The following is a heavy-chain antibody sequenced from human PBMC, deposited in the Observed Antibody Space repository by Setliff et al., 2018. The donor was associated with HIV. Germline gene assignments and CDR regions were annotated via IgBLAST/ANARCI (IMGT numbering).Heavy chain of an antibody. V-gene: IGHV4-30-4*08. D-gene: IGHD2-2*01. CDR3: ARGHCSGTNCYGVDYYGMDV. CDR1: GGSISSIDDY. CDR2: IFYRGST. J-gene: IGHJ6*02. Sequence: PSETLSLTCTVSGGSISSIDDYWSWIRQSPGKGLEWIGYIFYRGSTFYNPSLQSRGTISIDTSKNQFSLKLSSVTAADTAVYYCARGHCSGTNCYGVDYYGMDVWGQGTTVTVSS.